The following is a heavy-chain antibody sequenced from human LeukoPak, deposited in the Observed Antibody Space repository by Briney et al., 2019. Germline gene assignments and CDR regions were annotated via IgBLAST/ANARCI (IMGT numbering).Heavy chain of an antibody. CDR3: ARHLANVRWGVNPRWFDP. V-gene: IGHV4-38-2*01. CDR1: GYSLSSGYY. D-gene: IGHD3-10*02. J-gene: IGHJ5*02. Sequence: PSETLSHTCPVTGYSLSSGYYWGWIRPPPGKGPEWIRSIYHSGSTHYNPSLKNRVTNSVDTSKNHFSLKLSSVTAADPSVYYCARHLANVRWGVNPRWFDPWGQGTLVTVSS. CDR2: IYHSGST.